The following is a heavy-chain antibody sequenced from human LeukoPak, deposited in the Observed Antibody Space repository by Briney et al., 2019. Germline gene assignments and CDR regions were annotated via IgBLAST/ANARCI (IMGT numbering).Heavy chain of an antibody. V-gene: IGHV4-34*01. J-gene: IGHJ6*03. CDR1: GGSFSGYY. D-gene: IGHD6-6*01. Sequence: SETLSLTCAVYGGSFSGYYWSWIRQPPGKGLEWIGEINHSGSTNYNPSLKSRVTISVDRSKNQFSLNLRSVTAADTAVYYCARQVGVAARYYYFYMDVWGKGTTVTVSS. CDR3: ARQVGVAARYYYFYMDV. CDR2: INHSGST.